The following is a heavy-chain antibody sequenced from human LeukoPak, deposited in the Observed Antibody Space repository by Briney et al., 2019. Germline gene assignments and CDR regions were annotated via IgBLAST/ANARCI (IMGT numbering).Heavy chain of an antibody. CDR2: ISYDGSNK. J-gene: IGHJ4*02. CDR3: VRDKLVGPSRLDH. CDR1: GFTFSTYG. V-gene: IGHV3-30*03. Sequence: GRSLRLSCAASGFTFSTYGMHWVRQAPGKGLEWVAVISYDGSNKYYADSVKGRFTISRDNAKNSLYLQMNSLRVEDTAVYYCVRDKLVGPSRLDHWGQGTLVTVSS. D-gene: IGHD1-26*01.